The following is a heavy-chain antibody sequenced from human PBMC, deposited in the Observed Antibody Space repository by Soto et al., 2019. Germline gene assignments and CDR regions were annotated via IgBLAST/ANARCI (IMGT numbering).Heavy chain of an antibody. CDR3: ARQQYCGSSTCYDSLYYQYMDV. D-gene: IGHD2-2*01. CDR1: GDSIRSAHYF. Sequence: QLRLQESGPGLVKPSETLSLTCSVFGDSIRSAHYFWGWVRQPPGKGLEWIGSIYLSGATFYDPYLSIRVTLSFDTTNNQFSLRLSSVTAAEPAVYFCARQQYCGSSTCYDSLYYQYMDVWGKGTMVTVSS. CDR2: IYLSGAT. J-gene: IGHJ6*03. V-gene: IGHV4-39*01.